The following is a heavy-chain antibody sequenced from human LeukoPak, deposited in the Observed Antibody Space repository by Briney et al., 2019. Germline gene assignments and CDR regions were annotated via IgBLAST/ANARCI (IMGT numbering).Heavy chain of an antibody. CDR3: ARVSGYDSGFDY. D-gene: IGHD5-12*01. V-gene: IGHV4-38-2*02. CDR1: GYSISSGYY. Sequence: SETLSLTCTVSGYSISSGYYWGWIRQPPGKGLEWIGTIYHSGSTYYNPSLKSRVTISVDTSKNQFSLKLSSVTAADTAVYYCARVSGYDSGFDYWGQGTLVTVSS. J-gene: IGHJ4*02. CDR2: IYHSGST.